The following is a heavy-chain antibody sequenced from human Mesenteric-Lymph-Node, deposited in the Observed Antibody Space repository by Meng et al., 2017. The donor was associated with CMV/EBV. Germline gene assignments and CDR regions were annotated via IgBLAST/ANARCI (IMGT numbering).Heavy chain of an antibody. J-gene: IGHJ4*02. CDR1: GFTFSTYD. CDR2: IRYDGSNK. CDR3: AKDKVVTGYYFDF. D-gene: IGHD3-22*01. V-gene: IGHV3-30*02. Sequence: GESLKISCAASGFTFSTYDMHWVRQAPGKGLEWVAFIRYDGSNKYYADSVKGRFTISRDNSRNTLFLQMNSLRAEDTAVYYCAKDKVVTGYYFDFWGQGTLVTVSS.